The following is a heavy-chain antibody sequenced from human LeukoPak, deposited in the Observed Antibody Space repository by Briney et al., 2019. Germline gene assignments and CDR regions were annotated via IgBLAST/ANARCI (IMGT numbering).Heavy chain of an antibody. D-gene: IGHD6-19*01. J-gene: IGHJ4*02. V-gene: IGHV5-51*01. CDR2: IATSDSDT. CDR3: ARRPDVGGGWNFDY. CDR1: GYTFTNYW. Sequence: GESLQISCKGSGYTFTNYWIGWVRQMPGRDLEWMGIIATSDSDTRYSPSFQGQVTISIDKSIRTAYLQWSSLKASDTAIYYCARRPDVGGGWNFDYWGQGSLVTVSS.